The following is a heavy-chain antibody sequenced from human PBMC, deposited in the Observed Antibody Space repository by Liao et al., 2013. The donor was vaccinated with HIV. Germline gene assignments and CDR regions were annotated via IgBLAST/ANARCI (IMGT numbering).Heavy chain of an antibody. J-gene: IGHJ3*02. CDR1: GGFFTSHY. D-gene: IGHD7-27*01. Sequence: QVQLHESGPGQVKPSETLSLTCTVTGGFFTSHYWSWIRQPPGKGLEWIGYVYYSGSTSYNPSLKSRVTISVDTSKNQFSLRLSSVTAADTAMYYCARLTGDDAFDIWGQGTMVTVSS. V-gene: IGHV4-59*11. CDR3: ARLTGDDAFDI. CDR2: VYYSGST.